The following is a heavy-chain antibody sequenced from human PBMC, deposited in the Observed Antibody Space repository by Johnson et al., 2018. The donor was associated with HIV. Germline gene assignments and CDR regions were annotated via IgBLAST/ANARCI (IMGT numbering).Heavy chain of an antibody. V-gene: IGHV3-7*05. D-gene: IGHD4-11*01. CDR1: GFTVSSNY. Sequence: VQLVESGGGLVQPGGSLRLSCAASGFTVSSNYMSWVRQAPGKGLEWVANIKQDGSEKYYADSVKGRFTISRDNANNSLSLQMSGLRADDTAVYYCVRETRDDAFDIWGQGTMVTVSS. CDR3: VRETRDDAFDI. CDR2: IKQDGSEK. J-gene: IGHJ3*02.